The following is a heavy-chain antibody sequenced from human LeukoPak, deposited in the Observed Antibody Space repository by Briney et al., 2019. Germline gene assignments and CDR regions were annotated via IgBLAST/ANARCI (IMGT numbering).Heavy chain of an antibody. J-gene: IGHJ6*03. Sequence: PGRSLRLSCAASGFTFDDYAMHWVRQAPGKGLEWVSGISWNSGSIGYADSVKGRFTISRDNARNTLYLQMNSLRAEDTAVYYCARDRSGSQYYIDVWGKGATVTVSS. CDR2: ISWNSGSI. V-gene: IGHV3-9*01. CDR1: GFTFDDYA. CDR3: ARDRSGSQYYIDV. D-gene: IGHD1-26*01.